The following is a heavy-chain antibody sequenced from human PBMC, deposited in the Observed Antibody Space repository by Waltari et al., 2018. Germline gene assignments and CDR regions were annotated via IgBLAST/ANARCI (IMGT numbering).Heavy chain of an antibody. CDR1: GGSTSPYY. J-gene: IGHJ6*03. D-gene: IGHD1-26*01. CDR3: ARADTSTSYFYYYMDV. V-gene: IGHV4-59*01. CDR2: IHYSGSS. Sequence: QVQLQESGPGLVKPSETLSLTCTVSGGSTSPYYWSWVRQSPGKGLEWIGYIHYSGSSVDNPSLRSRVAISLDTPNNQFSLGLRSVTAADAAIYYCARADTSTSYFYYYMDVWGKGTTVTVSS.